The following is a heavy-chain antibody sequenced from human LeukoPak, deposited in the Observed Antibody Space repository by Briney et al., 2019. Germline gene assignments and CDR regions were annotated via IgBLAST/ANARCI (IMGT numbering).Heavy chain of an antibody. D-gene: IGHD5-18*01. CDR1: GGSISSSSYY. CDR2: IYYSGST. V-gene: IGHV4-39*07. Sequence: KPSETLSLTCTVSGGSISSSSYYWGWIRQPPGKGLEWIGSIYYSGSTYYNPSLKSRVTISVDTSKNQFSLKLSSVTAADTAVYYCVRTEESGYSYRYFGYYYYMDVWGKGTTVTVSS. CDR3: VRTEESGYSYRYFGYYYYMDV. J-gene: IGHJ6*03.